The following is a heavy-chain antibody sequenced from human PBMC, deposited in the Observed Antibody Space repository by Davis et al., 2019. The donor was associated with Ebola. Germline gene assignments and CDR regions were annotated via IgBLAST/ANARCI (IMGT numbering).Heavy chain of an antibody. Sequence: SETLSLTCTVSGGSISSSIYYWGWIRQPPGKGLEWIGNMFYSGSAYYNPSLKSRVTISVDTSKNQFSLKLNSVTAADTAVYYCARRRLSFEAIDYWGQGTLVTVSS. V-gene: IGHV4-39*01. D-gene: IGHD1-26*01. CDR1: GGSISSSIYY. CDR3: ARRRLSFEAIDY. J-gene: IGHJ4*02. CDR2: MFYSGSA.